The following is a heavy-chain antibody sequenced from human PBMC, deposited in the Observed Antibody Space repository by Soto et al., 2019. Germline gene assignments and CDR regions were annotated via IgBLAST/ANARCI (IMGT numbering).Heavy chain of an antibody. CDR1: GYTFTGYY. CDR2: INPNSGGT. CDR3: ARDPPQRLGELFRYYHYGMDV. Sequence: ASVKVSCKASGYTFTGYYMHWVRQAPGQGLEWMGWINPNSGGTNYAQKFQGRVTMTRDTSISTAYMELSRLRSDDTAVYYCARDPPQRLGELFRYYHYGMDVWGQGTTVTVSS. J-gene: IGHJ6*02. V-gene: IGHV1-2*02. D-gene: IGHD3-16*01.